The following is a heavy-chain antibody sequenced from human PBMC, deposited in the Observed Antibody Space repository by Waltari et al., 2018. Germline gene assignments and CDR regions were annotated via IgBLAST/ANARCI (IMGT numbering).Heavy chain of an antibody. V-gene: IGHV1-8*03. CDR2: MKPNSGNT. CDR1: GYTFTSYD. D-gene: IGHD2-8*02. CDR3: ARGDFHCTGGVCSDGAFDI. J-gene: IGHJ3*02. Sequence: QVQLVQSGAEVKKPGASVKVSCKASGYTFTSYDINWVRQATGQGLEWMGWMKPNSGNTGYAQKFQGRVTITRNTSISTAYMELSSLRSEDTAVYYCARGDFHCTGGVCSDGAFDIWGQGTMVTVSS.